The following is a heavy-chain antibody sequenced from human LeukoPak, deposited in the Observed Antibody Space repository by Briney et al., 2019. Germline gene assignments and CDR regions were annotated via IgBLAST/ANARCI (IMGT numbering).Heavy chain of an antibody. CDR1: GYTFTSYY. J-gene: IGHJ3*02. V-gene: IGHV1-46*01. CDR2: INPSGGST. Sequence: ASVKVSCKASGYTFTSYYMHWVRQAPGQGLEWMGIINPSGGSTSYAQKFQGRVTMTRDTYTSTVYMGLSSLRAEDTAVYYCAIAGGSDAFDMWGQGTMVAVSA. CDR3: AIAGGSDAFDM.